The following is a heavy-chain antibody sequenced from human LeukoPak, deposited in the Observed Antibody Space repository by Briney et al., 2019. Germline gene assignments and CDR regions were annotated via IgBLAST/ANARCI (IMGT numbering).Heavy chain of an antibody. CDR3: ARASGGATTPFDY. CDR2: IIPIFGTA. J-gene: IGHJ4*02. V-gene: IGHV1-69*13. Sequence: SVKVSCKASGGTFSSYAISWVRQAPGQGLEWMGGIIPIFGTANYAQKFQGRVTITADESTSTAYMELSSLRSEDTAVYHCARASGGATTPFDYWGQGTLVTVSS. CDR1: GGTFSSYA. D-gene: IGHD1-26*01.